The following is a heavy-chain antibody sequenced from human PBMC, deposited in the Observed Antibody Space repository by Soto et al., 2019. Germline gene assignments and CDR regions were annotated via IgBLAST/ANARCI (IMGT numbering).Heavy chain of an antibody. CDR1: GFTFSNYG. V-gene: IGHV3-30*18. CDR3: AKDRYTVTTCDY. Sequence: HPGGSLRLSCTASGFTFSNYGMHWVRQAPGKGLEWVAAISFDGNNKYYADSVEGRFTISRDNSKDTLYLQMNSLRTDDTAVYYCAKDRYTVTTCDYWGQGTLVTVSS. J-gene: IGHJ4*02. CDR2: ISFDGNNK. D-gene: IGHD4-4*01.